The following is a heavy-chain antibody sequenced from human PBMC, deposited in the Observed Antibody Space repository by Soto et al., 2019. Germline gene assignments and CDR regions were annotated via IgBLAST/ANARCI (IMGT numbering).Heavy chain of an antibody. CDR1: GFSFSTYS. J-gene: IGHJ4*02. CDR3: ARDVPNWNFDS. V-gene: IGHV3-21*03. CDR2: IIGSSTYI. Sequence: EVQLVESGGGLVKPGGSLRLSCAASGFSFSTYSMNWVRQAPGKGLEWVSSIIGSSTYIFYADSVKGRFTISRDNAKNSLYLQMNSLRAEDTAVYYCARDVPNWNFDSWSRGTLVTVSS. D-gene: IGHD1-1*01.